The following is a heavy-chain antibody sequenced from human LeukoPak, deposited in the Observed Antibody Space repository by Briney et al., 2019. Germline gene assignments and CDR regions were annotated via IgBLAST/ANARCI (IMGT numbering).Heavy chain of an antibody. V-gene: IGHV4-59*01. CDR2: IYYSGST. D-gene: IGHD3-16*01. CDR3: ARVYYDYVWGSNFYYYYMDV. CDR1: GGSISSYY. J-gene: IGHJ6*03. Sequence: SETLSLTCTVSGGSISSYYWSWIRQPPGKGLEWIGYIYYSGSTNYNPSLKSRVTISADTSKNQFSLKLSSVTAADTAVYYCARVYYDYVWGSNFYYYYMDVWGKGTTVTVSS.